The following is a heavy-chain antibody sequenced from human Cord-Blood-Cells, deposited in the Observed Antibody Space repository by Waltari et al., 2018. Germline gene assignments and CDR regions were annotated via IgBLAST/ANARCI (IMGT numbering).Heavy chain of an antibody. CDR2: IYPGDSDT. CDR3: ARTYYYDSSGYSPFDY. J-gene: IGHJ4*02. D-gene: IGHD3-22*01. V-gene: IGHV5-51*01. CDR1: GYSFTSYW. Sequence: EVQLVQSGAEVKKPGESLKISCKGSGYSFTSYWIGWGRQTSGKGLEWMGIIYPGDSDTRYSPSFQGQVTISADKSISTAYLQWSSLKASDTAMYYCARTYYYDSSGYSPFDYWGQGTLVTVSS.